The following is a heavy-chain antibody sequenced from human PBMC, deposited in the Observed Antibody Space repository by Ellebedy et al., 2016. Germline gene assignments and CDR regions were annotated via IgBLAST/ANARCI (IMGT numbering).Heavy chain of an antibody. J-gene: IGHJ6*03. CDR3: ARADDYSGSSRPLYYMDV. CDR1: GYTFTSYG. Sequence: ASVKVSCXASGYTFTSYGISWVRQAPGQGLEWMGWISAYNGNTDYAQKVQDRVTMTTDTSTSIAYMELRSLRSDDTAVYYCARADDYSGSSRPLYYMDVWGKGTTVTVAS. D-gene: IGHD1-26*01. V-gene: IGHV1-18*01. CDR2: ISAYNGNT.